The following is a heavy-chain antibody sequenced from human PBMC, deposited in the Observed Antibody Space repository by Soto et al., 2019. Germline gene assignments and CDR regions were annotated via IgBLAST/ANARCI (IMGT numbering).Heavy chain of an antibody. D-gene: IGHD3-3*01. Sequence: GGSLRLSCAASGFTFSSYWMHWVRQVPGKGLVWVSRINSDGSSTSYADFVKGRFTISRDNAKNTLCLQMNSLRAEDTGAYYCARGKMVLYYDFRSGYNDYWGQGTLVTVSS. CDR3: ARGKMVLYYDFRSGYNDY. CDR2: INSDGSST. V-gene: IGHV3-74*01. J-gene: IGHJ4*02. CDR1: GFTFSSYW.